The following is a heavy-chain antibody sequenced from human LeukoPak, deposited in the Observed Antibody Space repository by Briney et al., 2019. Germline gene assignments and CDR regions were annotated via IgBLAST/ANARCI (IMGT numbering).Heavy chain of an antibody. CDR1: GFTFSSYG. V-gene: IGHV3-30*02. CDR3: ARDGVYCSGGSCYSIFDY. Sequence: GGSLRLSCAASGFTFSSYGMHWVRQAPGKGLEWVAFIRYDGSNKYYADSVKGRFTISRDNAKNSLYLQMDSLRAEDTAVYYCARDGVYCSGGSCYSIFDYWGHGTLVTVSS. D-gene: IGHD2-15*01. CDR2: IRYDGSNK. J-gene: IGHJ4*01.